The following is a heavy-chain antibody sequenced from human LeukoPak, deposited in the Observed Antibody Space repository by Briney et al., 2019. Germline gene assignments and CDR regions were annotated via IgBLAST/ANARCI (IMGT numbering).Heavy chain of an antibody. D-gene: IGHD2-21*02. CDR3: ARDLLAYCGGDCPIDY. CDR1: GYTFTSYG. V-gene: IGHV1-18*01. CDR2: IIAYNGNT. Sequence: ASVKVSCKASGYTFTSYGISWVRQAPGQGLEWMGWIIAYNGNTNYAQKLQGRVTMTTDTSTSTAYMELRSLRSDDTAVYYCARDLLAYCGGDCPIDYWGQGTLVTVSS. J-gene: IGHJ4*02.